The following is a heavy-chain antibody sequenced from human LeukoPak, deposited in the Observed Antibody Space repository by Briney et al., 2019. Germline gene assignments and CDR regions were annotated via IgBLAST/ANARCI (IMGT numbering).Heavy chain of an antibody. CDR2: ISAYNGNT. D-gene: IGHD2-15*01. V-gene: IGHV1-18*01. CDR1: GYTFTSYG. J-gene: IGHJ4*02. Sequence: ASVKVSCKASGYTFTSYGISWVRQAPGQGLEWMGWISAYNGNTNYAQKLQGRVTMTTDTFTSTAYMELRSLRSDDTAVYYCARSDIVVVVAATPPQSYYFDYWGQGTLVTVSS. CDR3: ARSDIVVVVAATPPQSYYFDY.